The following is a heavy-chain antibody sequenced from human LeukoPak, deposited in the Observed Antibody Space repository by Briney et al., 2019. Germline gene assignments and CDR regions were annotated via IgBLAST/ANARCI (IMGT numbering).Heavy chain of an antibody. Sequence: SVTVSCKASGYTFNGYYMHWVRQAPGQGLEWMGVFIPILDTANSTQKFQGRLTITADKSTNTVYMELSSLRFDDTAVYFCAGIPVFGVVLHQEPVWGKGTTVTVSS. CDR1: GYTFNGYY. CDR2: FIPILDTA. D-gene: IGHD3-3*01. J-gene: IGHJ6*03. CDR3: AGIPVFGVVLHQEPV. V-gene: IGHV1-69*10.